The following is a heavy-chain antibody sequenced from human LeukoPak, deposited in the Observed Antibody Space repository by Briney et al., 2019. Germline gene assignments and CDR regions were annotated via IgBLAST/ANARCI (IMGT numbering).Heavy chain of an antibody. CDR3: ARTHSSSWSHPYYYYGMDV. CDR1: SGSISSNSYY. J-gene: IGHJ6*02. CDR2: ISHSGST. V-gene: IGHV4-30-2*01. D-gene: IGHD6-13*01. Sequence: SQTLSLTCIVSSGSISSNSYYWSWIRQPPGKGLEWIGYISHSGSTYYNPSLKSRVTISVDRSKNQFSLSLRSVTAADTAVYYCARTHSSSWSHPYYYYGMDVWGQGTTVTVSS.